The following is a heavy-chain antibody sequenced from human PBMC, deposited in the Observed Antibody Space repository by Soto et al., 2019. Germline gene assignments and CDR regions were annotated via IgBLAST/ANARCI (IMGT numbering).Heavy chain of an antibody. D-gene: IGHD2-21*01. V-gene: IGHV4-34*01. CDR3: ARGRVALSGWTKTDYYYYYGMDV. J-gene: IGHJ6*02. CDR1: GGSFSGYY. CDR2: INHSGST. Sequence: SETLSLTCAVYGGSFSGYYWSWIRQPPGKGLEWIGEINHSGSTNYNPSLKSRVTISVDTSKNQFSLKLSSVTAADTAVYYCARGRVALSGWTKTDYYYYYGMDVWGQGTTVTVSS.